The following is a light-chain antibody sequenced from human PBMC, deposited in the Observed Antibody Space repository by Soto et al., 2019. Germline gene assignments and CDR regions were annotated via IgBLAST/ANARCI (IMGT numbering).Light chain of an antibody. CDR1: QSVSSY. CDR3: QQRSTWSWT. Sequence: IRLQKSPGTLCLSRVEISALSVRSSQSVSSYLAWYQQKPGQAPRLLIYDASNRATGIPARFSGSGSGTDFTLTISSLEPEDFAVYYCQQRSTWSWTFGQGTKVDI. V-gene: IGKV3-11*01. J-gene: IGKJ1*01. CDR2: DAS.